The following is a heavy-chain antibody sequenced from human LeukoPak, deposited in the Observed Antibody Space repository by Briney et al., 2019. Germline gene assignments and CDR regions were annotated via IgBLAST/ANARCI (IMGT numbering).Heavy chain of an antibody. CDR3: ARVVSGVTGGDY. Sequence: QPGGSLRLSCAASGFSFSTYNMIWARQAPGKGLECISYITPTSTTIHYADSVKGRFAVSRDNANSLLYLQMNSLRVEDTAVYYCARVVSGVTGGDYWGQGTLVSVSS. CDR1: GFSFSTYN. J-gene: IGHJ4*02. CDR2: ITPTSTTI. V-gene: IGHV3-48*04. D-gene: IGHD3-3*01.